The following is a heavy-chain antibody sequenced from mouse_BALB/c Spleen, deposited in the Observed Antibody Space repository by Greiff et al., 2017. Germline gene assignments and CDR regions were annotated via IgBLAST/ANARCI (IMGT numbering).Heavy chain of an antibody. Sequence: EVKLQESGAELVKPGASVKLSCTASGFNIKDTYMHWVKQRPEQGLEWIGRIDPANGNTKYDPKFQGKATITADTSSNTAYLQLSSLTSEDTAVYYCARSDYLYYAMDYWGQGTSVTVSS. V-gene: IGHV14-3*02. D-gene: IGHD2-4*01. CDR2: IDPANGNT. CDR1: GFNIKDTY. CDR3: ARSDYLYYAMDY. J-gene: IGHJ4*01.